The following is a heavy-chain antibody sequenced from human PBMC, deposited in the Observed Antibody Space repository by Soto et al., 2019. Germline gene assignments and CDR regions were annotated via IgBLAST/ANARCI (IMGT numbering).Heavy chain of an antibody. CDR2: IIPIFETA. D-gene: IGHD6-19*01. V-gene: IGHV1-69*13. CDR3: ATKGVSGWFFDY. Sequence: SVKVSCKASGGTFKSFTFTWVRQAPGQGLEWMGGIIPIFETANYAQKFQDRVTITADESTSTVYMELSSLRSADTAVYYCATKGVSGWFFDYWGQGTVVTVSS. CDR1: GGTFKSFT. J-gene: IGHJ4*02.